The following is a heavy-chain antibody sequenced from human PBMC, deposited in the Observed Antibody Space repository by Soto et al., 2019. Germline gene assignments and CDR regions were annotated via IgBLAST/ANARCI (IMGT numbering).Heavy chain of an antibody. CDR2: IIPIFGTA. J-gene: IGHJ6*02. Sequence: ASVKVSCKASGGTFSSYAISWVRQAPGQGLEWMGGIIPIFGTANYAQKFQGRVTITADESTSTAYMELSSLRSEDTAVYYCALGYSYGFRVSYYYYGMDVWGQGTTVTVSS. CDR1: GGTFSSYA. D-gene: IGHD5-18*01. V-gene: IGHV1-69*13. CDR3: ALGYSYGFRVSYYYYGMDV.